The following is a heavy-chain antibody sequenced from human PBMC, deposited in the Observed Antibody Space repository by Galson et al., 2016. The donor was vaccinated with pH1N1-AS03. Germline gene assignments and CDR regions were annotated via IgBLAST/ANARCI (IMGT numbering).Heavy chain of an antibody. CDR3: AREMGIMDAFDI. J-gene: IGHJ3*02. V-gene: IGHV1-18*01. D-gene: IGHD3-16*01. Sequence: SVKVSCKASAYTFTTYGISWVRQAPGQGLEWMGWISPYSGNTNYAQKLQGRVTMTTDTSTSTAYMELRSLKSDDTAVYYCAREMGIMDAFDIWGQGTMVTVAS. CDR1: AYTFTTYG. CDR2: ISPYSGNT.